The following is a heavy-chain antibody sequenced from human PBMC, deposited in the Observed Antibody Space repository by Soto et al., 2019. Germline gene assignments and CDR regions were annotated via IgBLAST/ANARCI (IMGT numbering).Heavy chain of an antibody. CDR2: IIPMIETP. CDR3: ARGDSSWFSDV. CDR1: GGTFSTFA. V-gene: IGHV1-69*01. Sequence: QVQLVQSGAEVKKPGSSVKVSYKASGGTFSTFAISWVRQVPGQGLEWMGGIIPMIETPNYAQRFQGRLTITADESTNTAYMDLSSLRSDDTAVYFCARGDSSWFSDVWGQGTTVIVS. J-gene: IGHJ6*02. D-gene: IGHD6-13*01.